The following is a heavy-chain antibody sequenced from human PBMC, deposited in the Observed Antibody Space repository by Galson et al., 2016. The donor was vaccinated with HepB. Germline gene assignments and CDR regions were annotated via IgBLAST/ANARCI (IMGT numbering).Heavy chain of an antibody. CDR3: VIGHYSP. CDR1: EFTLSSYW. D-gene: IGHD2-21*01. Sequence: SGAEVKKPGESLRLSCAASEFTLSSYWMNWVRQAPGKGLEWVANIRQDGSEKYYVDSAKGRFTISRDTAKNSLYLQMTSLRAEDTAIYYCVIGHYSPWGQGTLVTVSS. CDR2: IRQDGSEK. V-gene: IGHV3-7*01. J-gene: IGHJ1*01.